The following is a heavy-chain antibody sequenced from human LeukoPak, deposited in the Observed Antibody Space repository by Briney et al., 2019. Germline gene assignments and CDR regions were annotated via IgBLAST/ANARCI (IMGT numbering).Heavy chain of an antibody. CDR3: ARDRFGRPIDY. CDR1: GYTFTGYY. Sequence: ASVKVSCKASGYTFTGYYMHWVRQAPGQGLEWMGWINPNSGGTNYAQKFQGRVTMTKDTSIRTAYLELSRLKSDDTALYYCARDRFGRPIDYWGQGTLVTVSS. D-gene: IGHD2-15*01. CDR2: INPNSGGT. J-gene: IGHJ4*02. V-gene: IGHV1-2*02.